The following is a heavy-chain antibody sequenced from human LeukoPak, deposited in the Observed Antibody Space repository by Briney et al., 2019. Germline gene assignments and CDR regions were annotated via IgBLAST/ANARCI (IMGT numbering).Heavy chain of an antibody. CDR2: ISSSSSTI. CDR3: AKDLREYYYDSSAALGGYY. CDR1: GFTFSSYS. V-gene: IGHV3-48*01. D-gene: IGHD3-22*01. J-gene: IGHJ4*02. Sequence: GGSLRLSCAASGFTFSSYSMNWVRQAPGKGLEWVSYISSSSSTIYYADSVKGRFTISRDNSKNTLYLQMNSLRAEDTAVYYCAKDLREYYYDSSAALGGYYWGQGTLVTVSS.